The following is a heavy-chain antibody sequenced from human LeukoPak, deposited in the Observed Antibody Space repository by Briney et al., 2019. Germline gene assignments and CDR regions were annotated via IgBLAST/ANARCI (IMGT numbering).Heavy chain of an antibody. Sequence: QPGGSLRLSCAASGFTFSSYSMNWVRQAPGKGLEWVSSISSSSSYIYYADSVKGRFTISRDNAKNSLYLQMNSLRAEDTAVYYYARDPKRDFWSGYLDYYYYMDVWGKGTTVTVSS. CDR3: ARDPKRDFWSGYLDYYYYMDV. V-gene: IGHV3-21*01. CDR2: ISSSSSYI. J-gene: IGHJ6*03. D-gene: IGHD3-3*01. CDR1: GFTFSSYS.